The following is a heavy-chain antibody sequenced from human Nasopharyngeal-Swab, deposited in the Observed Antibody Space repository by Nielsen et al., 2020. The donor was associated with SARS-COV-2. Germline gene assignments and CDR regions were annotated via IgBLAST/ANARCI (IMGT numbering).Heavy chain of an antibody. CDR3: AREHDGDFLSGFEY. Sequence: GGSLRLSCAASGFTFSSYSMNWVRQAPGKGLEWVSVIYNTGKTYYADSVKGRFTLSRDNSKNTLFLQMNSLRSEDTAVYYCAREHDGDFLSGFEYWGQGTLVTVSS. D-gene: IGHD4-17*01. J-gene: IGHJ4*02. CDR1: GFTFSSYS. V-gene: IGHV3-66*03. CDR2: IYNTGKT.